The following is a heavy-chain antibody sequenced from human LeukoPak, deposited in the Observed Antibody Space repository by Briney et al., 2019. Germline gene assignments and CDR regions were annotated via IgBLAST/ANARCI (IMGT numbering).Heavy chain of an antibody. J-gene: IGHJ6*03. D-gene: IGHD3-10*01. CDR1: GYTFTICY. CDR3: ARGPRITLIRGGQWYYYMDV. Sequence: ASVKVSCKASGYTFTICYIHWVRQAPGQGLEWMGLINPSGGSTNYAQKFQGRVTMTRDTSTSTVYMELSGLRSEDTAVYYCARGPRITLIRGGQWYYYMDVWGKGTTVTISS. V-gene: IGHV1-46*01. CDR2: INPSGGST.